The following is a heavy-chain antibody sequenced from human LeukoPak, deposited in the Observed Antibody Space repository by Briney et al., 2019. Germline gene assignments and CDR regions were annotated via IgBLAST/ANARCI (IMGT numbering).Heavy chain of an antibody. CDR1: GFTFSRYA. V-gene: IGHV3-30*04. CDR2: ISYDGNNK. CDR3: ARGERAAAYFPVDY. D-gene: IGHD6-13*01. Sequence: GRSLRLSCAASGFTFSRYAMHWVRQAPGKGLEWVAVISYDGNNKYYADSVKGRFTISRDNSKNTLYLQMNSLRAEDTAVYYCARGERAAAYFPVDYWGQGTLVTVSS. J-gene: IGHJ4*02.